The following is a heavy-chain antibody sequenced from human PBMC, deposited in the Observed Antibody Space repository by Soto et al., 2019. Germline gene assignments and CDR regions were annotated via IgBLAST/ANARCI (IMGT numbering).Heavy chain of an antibody. CDR1: GFIFSSYG. V-gene: IGHV3-33*08. Sequence: PGGSLRLSCAASGFIFSSYGMHWVRQAPGKGLEWVAFIWYDGSNKYYADSVKGRFTISRDNSKNTLYLQLNSLRAEDTAVYYCSAYYYYYMDVWGKGTTVTVSS. CDR3: SAYYYYYMDV. CDR2: IWYDGSNK. J-gene: IGHJ6*03.